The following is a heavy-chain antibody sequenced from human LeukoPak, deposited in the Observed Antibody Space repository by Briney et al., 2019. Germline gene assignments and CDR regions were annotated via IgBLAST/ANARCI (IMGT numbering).Heavy chain of an antibody. V-gene: IGHV4-61*01. CDR2: IYYSGST. Sequence: SETLSLTCTVSGYSISSGYYWGWIRQPPGKGLEWIGYIYYSGSTNYNPSLKSRVTISVDTSKNQFSLKLSSVTAADTAVYYCARDEGDGSYFDYWGQGTLVTVSS. CDR1: GYSISSGYY. J-gene: IGHJ4*02. CDR3: ARDEGDGSYFDY. D-gene: IGHD2-15*01.